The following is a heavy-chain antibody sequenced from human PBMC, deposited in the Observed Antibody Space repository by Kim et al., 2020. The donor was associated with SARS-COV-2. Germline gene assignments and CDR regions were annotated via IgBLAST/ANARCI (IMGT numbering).Heavy chain of an antibody. Sequence: GGSLRLSCEASGLNFNDYAFQWVRQAPGEGLAWVGVISYDGSKKYYADSVQGRFAVSRDNSKNTLYLQMNSLRPDDTAIYYCARSKGEVNHLYKPGSYFDLAWGVFDYWGRGTLVTVSS. CDR3: ARSKGEVNHLYKPGSYFDLAWGVFDY. CDR1: GLNFNDYA. CDR2: ISYDGSKK. D-gene: IGHD3-10*01. V-gene: IGHV3-30*09. J-gene: IGHJ4*02.